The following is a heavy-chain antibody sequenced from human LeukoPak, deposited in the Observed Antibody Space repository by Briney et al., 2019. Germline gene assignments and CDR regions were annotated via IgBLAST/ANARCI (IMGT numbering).Heavy chain of an antibody. V-gene: IGHV3-7*01. D-gene: IGHD2-15*01. Sequence: GGSLRLSCAASGFTFSSYWMSWVRQAPGKGLEWVANIKQDGSEKYYVDSVKGRFTISRDNAKNSLYLQMNSLRADDTAVYYCARESYCSGGSCYSEGWFDPWGQGTLVTVSS. J-gene: IGHJ5*02. CDR1: GFTFSSYW. CDR2: IKQDGSEK. CDR3: ARESYCSGGSCYSEGWFDP.